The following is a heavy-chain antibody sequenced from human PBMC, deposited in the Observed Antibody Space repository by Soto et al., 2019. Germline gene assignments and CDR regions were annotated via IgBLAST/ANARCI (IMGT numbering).Heavy chain of an antibody. J-gene: IGHJ6*02. CDR1: GGSISSGGYY. CDR2: IYYSGST. Sequence: SETLSLTCTVSGGSISSGGYYWSWIRQHPGKGLEWIGYIYYSGSTYYNPSLKSRVTISVDTSTNQFSLKLSSATAADTAVSYWPRDAQWMAGRGDYYYGMEGWGQGSTVTVSS. CDR3: PRDAQWMAGRGDYYYGMEG. V-gene: IGHV4-31*03. D-gene: IGHD6-19*01.